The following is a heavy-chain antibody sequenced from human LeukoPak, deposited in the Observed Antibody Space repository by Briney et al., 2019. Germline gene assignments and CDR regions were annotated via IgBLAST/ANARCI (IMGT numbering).Heavy chain of an antibody. J-gene: IGHJ3*02. CDR2: ISTDARII. D-gene: IGHD2-2*01. CDR3: AKVLFRSSYQLSPGDAFDI. Sequence: GGSLRLSCAASGFAFSTNWMHWVRQAPGKGLVWVSHISTDARIITYADFVKGRFTISRDNAKNTLYLQMNSLRAEDTAVYYCAKVLFRSSYQLSPGDAFDIWGQGTMVTVSS. CDR1: GFAFSTNW. V-gene: IGHV3-74*01.